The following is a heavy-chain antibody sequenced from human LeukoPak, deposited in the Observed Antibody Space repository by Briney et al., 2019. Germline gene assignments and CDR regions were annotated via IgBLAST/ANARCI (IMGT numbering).Heavy chain of an antibody. CDR1: GYTFTGYY. J-gene: IGHJ5*02. CDR3: ARAVRGVITRRWFDP. D-gene: IGHD3-10*01. V-gene: IGHV1-2*02. Sequence: ASVKVSCRASGYTFTGYYMHWVRQAPGQGLEWMGWINPNSGGTNYAQKFQGRVTMTRDTSISTSYMELSRLRSDDTAVYYCARAVRGVITRRWFDPWGQGTLVTVSS. CDR2: INPNSGGT.